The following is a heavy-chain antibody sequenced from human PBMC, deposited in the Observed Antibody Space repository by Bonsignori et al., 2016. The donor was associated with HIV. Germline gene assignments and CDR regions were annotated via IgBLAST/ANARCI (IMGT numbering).Heavy chain of an antibody. J-gene: IGHJ4*02. Sequence: GESLKISCVASGFMFNSYTMNWVRQAPGKGLEWVSSISSSSSYILYADSVEGRFTLSRDNAKNSLDLQMSSLRVEDTAVYYCARGRPGSNIRGVITVYDYWGQGTLGTVSS. CDR3: ARGRPGSNIRGVITVYDY. V-gene: IGHV3-21*06. CDR2: ISSSSSYI. D-gene: IGHD3-10*01. CDR1: GFMFNSYT.